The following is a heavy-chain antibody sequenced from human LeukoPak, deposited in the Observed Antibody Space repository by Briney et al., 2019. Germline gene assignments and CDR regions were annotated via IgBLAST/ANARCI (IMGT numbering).Heavy chain of an antibody. CDR3: TTDFIWFGELSRWFDP. J-gene: IGHJ5*02. Sequence: GGSLRLSRAASGFTFSNAWMSWVRQAPGKGLEWVGRIKSKTDGGTTDYAAPVKGRFTISRDDSKNTLYLQMNSLKTEDTAVYYCTTDFIWFGELSRWFDPWGQGTLVTVSS. CDR2: IKSKTDGGTT. CDR1: GFTFSNAW. D-gene: IGHD3-10*01. V-gene: IGHV3-15*01.